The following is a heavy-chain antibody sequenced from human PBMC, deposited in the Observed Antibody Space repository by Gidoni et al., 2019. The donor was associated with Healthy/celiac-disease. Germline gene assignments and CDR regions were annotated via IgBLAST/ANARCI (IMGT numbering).Heavy chain of an antibody. CDR1: GYTFTRYG. J-gene: IGHJ4*02. CDR3: ARDPPPYDSSGYPRPKTDY. CDR2: ISAYNGNT. D-gene: IGHD3-22*01. Sequence: QVQLVQSGAEVKKPGASVKVSCKASGYTFTRYGISWVRQAPGQGLEWMGWISAYNGNTNYAQKLQGRVTMTTDTSTSTAYMELRSLRSDDTAVYYCARDPPPYDSSGYPRPKTDYWGQGTLVTVSS. V-gene: IGHV1-18*01.